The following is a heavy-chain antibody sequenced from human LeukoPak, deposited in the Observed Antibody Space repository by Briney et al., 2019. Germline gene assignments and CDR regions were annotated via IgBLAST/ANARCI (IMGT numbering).Heavy chain of an antibody. CDR2: IYTSGST. D-gene: IGHD1-14*01. CDR1: GGSISSYY. Sequence: SETLSLTCTVSGGSISSYYWSWIRQPPGKGLEWIGYIYTSGSTNYNPSLKSRVTISVDTSKNQFSLKLSSVTAADMAVYYCARFNPIGQSFDYWGQGTLVTVPS. V-gene: IGHV4-4*09. CDR3: ARFNPIGQSFDY. J-gene: IGHJ4*02.